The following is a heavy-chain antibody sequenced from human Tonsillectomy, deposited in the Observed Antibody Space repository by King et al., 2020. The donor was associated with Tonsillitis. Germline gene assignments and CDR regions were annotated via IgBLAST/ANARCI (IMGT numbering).Heavy chain of an antibody. D-gene: IGHD3-22*01. Sequence: VQLVQSGSEVKKPGASVKVSCKASRYTFTGYYMHWVRQAPGQGLEWMGWINPNSGSTNYAQKFQGRFTMTRAMSISTAYMERSRLRSDDTPVYYCAGDKPAVGYYDISGYYSAAIDYWGQGTLVTVSS. CDR1: RYTFTGYY. CDR2: INPNSGST. CDR3: AGDKPAVGYYDISGYYSAAIDY. J-gene: IGHJ4*02. V-gene: IGHV1-2*02.